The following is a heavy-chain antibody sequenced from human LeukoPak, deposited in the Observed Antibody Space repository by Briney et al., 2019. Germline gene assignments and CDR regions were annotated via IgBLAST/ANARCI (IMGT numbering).Heavy chain of an antibody. D-gene: IGHD6-19*01. J-gene: IGHJ2*01. V-gene: IGHV4-31*03. CDR2: IYYSGST. CDR3: ATGTVSGPWYFDL. CDR1: GGSISSGGYY. Sequence: SETLSLTCTVSGGSISSGGYYWSWIRQHPGKGLEWIGYIYYSGSTYYNPSLKSRVTISVDTSKNQFSLKLSSMTAADTAVYYCATGTVSGPWYFDLWGRGTLVTVSS.